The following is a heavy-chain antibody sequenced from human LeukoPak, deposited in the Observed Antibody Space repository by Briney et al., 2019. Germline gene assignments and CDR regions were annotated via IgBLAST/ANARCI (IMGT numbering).Heavy chain of an antibody. D-gene: IGHD3-3*01. CDR2: IYSGGST. CDR1: GFTVSSNY. CDR3: ARVVADYDFWSGLVPGGMDV. Sequence: GGSLRLSCAASGFTVSSNYMSWVRQAPGKGLEWVSVIYSGGSTYYADSVKGRFTISRHNSKNTLYLQMNSLRAEDTAVYYCARVVADYDFWSGLVPGGMDVWGQGTTVTVSS. V-gene: IGHV3-53*04. J-gene: IGHJ6*02.